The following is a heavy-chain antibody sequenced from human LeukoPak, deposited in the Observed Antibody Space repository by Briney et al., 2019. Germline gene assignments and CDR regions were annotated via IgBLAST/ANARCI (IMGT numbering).Heavy chain of an antibody. D-gene: IGHD3-22*01. CDR2: IYSGGST. CDR1: GFTFSSYS. J-gene: IGHJ4*02. V-gene: IGHV3-66*01. Sequence: GGSLRLSCAASGFTFSSYSMSWVRQAPGKGLEWVSVIYSGGSTYYTDSVKGRFTISRDNSKNTLYLQMNSLRAEDTAVYYCARGRGSYDILFDYWGQGTLVTVSS. CDR3: ARGRGSYDILFDY.